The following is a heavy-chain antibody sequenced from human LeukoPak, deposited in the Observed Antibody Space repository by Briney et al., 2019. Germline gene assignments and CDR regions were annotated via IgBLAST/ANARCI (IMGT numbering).Heavy chain of an antibody. D-gene: IGHD1-26*01. CDR3: ARDPQWELISYFDY. V-gene: IGHV4-39*07. Sequence: SETLSLTCTVSGGSISSSSYYWGWIRQPPGKGLEWIGSIYYSGSTYYNPSLKSRVTISVDTSKNQFSLKLSSVTAADTAVYYCARDPQWELISYFDYWGQGTLVTVSS. J-gene: IGHJ4*02. CDR1: GGSISSSSYY. CDR2: IYYSGST.